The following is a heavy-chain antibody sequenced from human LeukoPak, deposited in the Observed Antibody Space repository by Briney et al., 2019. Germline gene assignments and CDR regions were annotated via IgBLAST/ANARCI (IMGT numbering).Heavy chain of an antibody. J-gene: IGHJ5*02. CDR1: GDSVSNKNVA. CDR3: ARRSTMRRGWFDP. D-gene: IGHD3-22*01. V-gene: IGHV6-1*01. CDR2: ASYKSEWSF. Sequence: SQTLSLTCAISGDSVSNKNVAWNWVRQSPSRGLEWLGRASYKSEWSFNYAASVKSRITINADTSKNQFSLRLNSVTPEDTAVYYCARRSTMRRGWFDPWGQGTLVTVSS.